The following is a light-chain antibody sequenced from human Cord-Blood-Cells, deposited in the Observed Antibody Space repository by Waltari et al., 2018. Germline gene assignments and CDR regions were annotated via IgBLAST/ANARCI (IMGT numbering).Light chain of an antibody. Sequence: EIQMTQSHSSLSPSVGDRVTITCRASQSSSSYLHWYQQKPGKAPKLLIYAASSLQSGVPSRFSGSGSGTDFTLTISSLQPEDFATYYCQQSYSTPFTFGPGTKVDIK. V-gene: IGKV1-39*01. CDR3: QQSYSTPFT. CDR1: QSSSSY. J-gene: IGKJ3*01. CDR2: AAS.